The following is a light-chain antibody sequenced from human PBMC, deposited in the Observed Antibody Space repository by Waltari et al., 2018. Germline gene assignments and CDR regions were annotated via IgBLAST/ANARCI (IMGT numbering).Light chain of an antibody. Sequence: DIQLTQSPSFLSASIGDRVTITCRASQDISSSLAWYQQTPGKAPNLLIYAASTLQTGVPSRFSGSGSGTEFTLTISSLQPEDFATYYCQQLNSPPFTIGPGTKVDIK. CDR1: QDISSS. J-gene: IGKJ3*01. V-gene: IGKV1-9*01. CDR3: QQLNSPPFT. CDR2: AAS.